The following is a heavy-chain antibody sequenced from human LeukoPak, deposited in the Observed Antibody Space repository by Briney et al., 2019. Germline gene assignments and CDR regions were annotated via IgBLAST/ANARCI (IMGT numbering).Heavy chain of an antibody. J-gene: IGHJ4*02. CDR3: TTGGTVTFDY. Sequence: PGRSLRLSCAASGFTFSSNAMHWVRQAPGKGLEWVGRIKSKTDGGTTDYAAPVKGRFTISRDDSKNTLYLQVNSLKTEDTAVYYCTTGGTVTFDYWGQGTLVTVSS. V-gene: IGHV3-15*01. CDR2: IKSKTDGGTT. D-gene: IGHD4-17*01. CDR1: GFTFSSNA.